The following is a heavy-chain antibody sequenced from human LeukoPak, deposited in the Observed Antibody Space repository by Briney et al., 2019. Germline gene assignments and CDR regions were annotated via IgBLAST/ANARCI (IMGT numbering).Heavy chain of an antibody. J-gene: IGHJ4*02. V-gene: IGHV1-69*06. CDR2: IIPIFGTA. D-gene: IGHD6-13*01. Sequence: ASVKVPCKASGGTFSSYAISWVRQAPGQGLKWMGGIIPIFGTANYAQKFQGRVTITADKSTSTAYMELSSLRSEDTAVYYCARDYSEQLVLSYWGQGTLVTVSS. CDR1: GGTFSSYA. CDR3: ARDYSEQLVLSY.